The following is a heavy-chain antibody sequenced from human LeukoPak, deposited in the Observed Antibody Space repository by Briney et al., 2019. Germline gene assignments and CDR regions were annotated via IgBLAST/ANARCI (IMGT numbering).Heavy chain of an antibody. V-gene: IGHV5-51*01. J-gene: IGHJ6*03. CDR1: GYSFNSYW. CDR3: ARLDVVPAAPGGYYYYMDV. D-gene: IGHD2-2*01. Sequence: GESLKISCKGSGYSFNSYWIGWVRQMPGKGLEWMGIIYPGDSDTRYSPSFQGQVTISADKSISTAYLQWSSLKASDTAMYYCARLDVVPAAPGGYYYYMDVWGKGTTVTVSS. CDR2: IYPGDSDT.